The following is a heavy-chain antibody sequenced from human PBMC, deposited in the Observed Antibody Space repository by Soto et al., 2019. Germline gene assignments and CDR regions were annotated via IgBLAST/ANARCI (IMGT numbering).Heavy chain of an antibody. CDR1: GGSINNSSYS. D-gene: IGHD2-2*01. CDR3: ARLHGYCISTRCYGYYAMDV. CDR2: FYYSGST. V-gene: IGHV4-39*01. Sequence: SETLFLTCTVSGGSINNSSYSWGWIRQPPGKGLEWIGTFYYSGSTYYNPSLKSRVTISVDTSKNQFSLKLSSVTAADTAVYYCARLHGYCISTRCYGYYAMDVWGQGTTVTVSS. J-gene: IGHJ6*02.